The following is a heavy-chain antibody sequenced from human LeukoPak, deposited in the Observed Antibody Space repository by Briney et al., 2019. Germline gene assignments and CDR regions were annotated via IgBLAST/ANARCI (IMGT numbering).Heavy chain of an antibody. D-gene: IGHD6-19*01. CDR3: ARGDVIALAGTLDF. CDR2: MNHGGSF. CDR1: GGSFNAYY. Sequence: SETLSLTCAVYGGSFNAYYWTWIRQSPGKGLQWIGEMNHGGSFNYNPSLKSRVTISVDTSKNQFSLKLSSVTAADTAVYYCARGDVIALAGTLDFWGQGTLVTVSS. J-gene: IGHJ4*02. V-gene: IGHV4-34*01.